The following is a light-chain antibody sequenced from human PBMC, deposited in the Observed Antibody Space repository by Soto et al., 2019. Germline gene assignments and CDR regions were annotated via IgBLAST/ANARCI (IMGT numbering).Light chain of an antibody. V-gene: IGKV1-5*03. CDR1: QSISSW. J-gene: IGKJ1*01. Sequence: DSQMTQSPSTLSASVGDKVKISCRASQSISSWLAWYQQKPGKVPKLLIYKASSLESGVPSRFSGSGSGTEFTLTISSLQPDDFATYYCQQYNSYSWTFGQGTKVDIK. CDR2: KAS. CDR3: QQYNSYSWT.